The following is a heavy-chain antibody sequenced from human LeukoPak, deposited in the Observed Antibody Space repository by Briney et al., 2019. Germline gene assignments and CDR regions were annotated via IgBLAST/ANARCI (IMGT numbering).Heavy chain of an antibody. CDR1: GFTFSSYE. D-gene: IGHD2-2*01. Sequence: PGGSLRLSCAAYGFTFSSYEMNWVRQAPGKGLEWVSYISSSGTTTHYADSVKGRFTVSRDNAKSSLYLQMNSLRAEDAAVYYCATYRLSYADYWGQGTLVTVSS. V-gene: IGHV3-48*03. CDR3: ATYRLSYADY. J-gene: IGHJ4*02. CDR2: ISSSGTTT.